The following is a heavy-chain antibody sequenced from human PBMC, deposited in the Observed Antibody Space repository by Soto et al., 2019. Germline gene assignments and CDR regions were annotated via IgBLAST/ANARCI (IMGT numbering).Heavy chain of an antibody. V-gene: IGHV3-23*01. J-gene: IGHJ4*02. CDR1: GFTFSSYA. Sequence: GGSLRLSCAASGFTFSSYAMSWVRQAPGKGLEWVSAISGSGGSTYYADSVKGRFTISRDNSKNTLYLQMNSLRAEDTAVYYCAKDQDSGYAWWGVFDYWGQGTLVTVSS. CDR2: ISGSGGST. CDR3: AKDQDSGYAWWGVFDY. D-gene: IGHD5-12*01.